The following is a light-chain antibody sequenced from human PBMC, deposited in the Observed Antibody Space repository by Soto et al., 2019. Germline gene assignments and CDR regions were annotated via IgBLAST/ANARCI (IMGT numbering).Light chain of an antibody. CDR1: QSISTW. CDR3: QQFHSYPLT. V-gene: IGKV1-12*01. Sequence: DIQMTQSPSSVSASVGDRVTITCRASQSISTWLAWYQHKPGQPPKLLLYWASMRESGVPDRISGSGSGTDFTLTINSLQAEDVAVYYCQQFHSYPLTFGGGTKVEIK. J-gene: IGKJ4*01. CDR2: WAS.